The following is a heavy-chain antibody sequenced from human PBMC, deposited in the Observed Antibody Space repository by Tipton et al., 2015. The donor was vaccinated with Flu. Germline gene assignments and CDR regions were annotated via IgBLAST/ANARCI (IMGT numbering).Heavy chain of an antibody. V-gene: IGHV3-53*01. CDR1: GFTVSTSY. CDR3: ARDEGGTYPD. D-gene: IGHD1-14*01. CDR2: VYDDGRT. Sequence: SLRLPCAVSGFTVSTSYMSWVRQPPGKGLEWVSIVYDDGRTYYADSVEGRFAISRDNSKNILYLQMNSLRADDTAVYFCARDEGGTYPDWGQGTLVTVSS. J-gene: IGHJ4*02.